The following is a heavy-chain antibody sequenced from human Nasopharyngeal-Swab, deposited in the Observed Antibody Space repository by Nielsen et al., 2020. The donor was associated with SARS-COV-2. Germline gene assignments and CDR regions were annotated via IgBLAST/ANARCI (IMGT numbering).Heavy chain of an antibody. V-gene: IGHV3-9*01. Sequence: GGSLRLSCAASGFTLDDYAMHWVRQAPGKGLEWVSGISWNSGSIGYADSVKGRFTISRDNAKNSLYLQMNSLRAEDTALYYCAKIQGYYYGMDVWGQGTTVTVSS. CDR1: GFTLDDYA. CDR2: ISWNSGSI. J-gene: IGHJ6*02. CDR3: AKIQGYYYGMDV.